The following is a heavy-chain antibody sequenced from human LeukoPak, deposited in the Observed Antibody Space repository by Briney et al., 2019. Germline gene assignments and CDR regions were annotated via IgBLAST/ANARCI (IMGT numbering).Heavy chain of an antibody. Sequence: PGGSLRLSCAASGFTFSRNSMNWVRQAPGKGLEWVSYISSSSSTIYYADSVKGRFTISRDNAKNSLYLQMNSLRAEDTAVYYCAKDPYFDWGAMFDYWGQGTLVTVSS. D-gene: IGHD3-9*01. CDR1: GFTFSRNS. CDR3: AKDPYFDWGAMFDY. J-gene: IGHJ4*02. CDR2: ISSSSSTI. V-gene: IGHV3-48*01.